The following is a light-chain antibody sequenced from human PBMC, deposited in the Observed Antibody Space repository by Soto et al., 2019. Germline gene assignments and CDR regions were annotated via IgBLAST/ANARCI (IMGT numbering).Light chain of an antibody. CDR1: SSDVGGYNY. CDR3: CSYAGSYTLRL. J-gene: IGLJ2*01. Sequence: QSVLTQPRSVSGSPGQSVTISCTGTSSDVGGYNYVSWYQQHPGEAPKLMIYDVSKRPSGVPDRFSGSKSGNTASLTISGLQAEDEADYYCCSYAGSYTLRLFGGGTQLTVL. V-gene: IGLV2-11*01. CDR2: DVS.